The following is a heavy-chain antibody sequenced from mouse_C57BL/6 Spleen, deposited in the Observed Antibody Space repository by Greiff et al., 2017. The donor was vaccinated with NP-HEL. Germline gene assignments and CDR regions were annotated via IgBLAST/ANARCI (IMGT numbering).Heavy chain of an antibody. J-gene: IGHJ2*01. Sequence: EVMLVESGGGLVKPGGSLKLSCAASGFTFSDYGMHWVRRAPEKGLEWVAYISSGSSTIYYADTVKGRFTISRDNAKNTLFLQMTSLRSEDTAMYYCARRAVAPFFDYWGQGTTLTVSS. CDR3: ARRAVAPFFDY. CDR1: GFTFSDYG. CDR2: ISSGSSTI. D-gene: IGHD1-1*01. V-gene: IGHV5-17*01.